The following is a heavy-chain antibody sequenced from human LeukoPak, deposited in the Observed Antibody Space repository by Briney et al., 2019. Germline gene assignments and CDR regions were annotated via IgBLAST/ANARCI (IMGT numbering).Heavy chain of an antibody. Sequence: PGGSLRLSCAASGFTFSNAWMSWVRQAPGKGLEWVGRIKSKTDGGTTDYAAPVKGRFTISRDDSKNTLYLQMNSLKTEDTAVYYCTTIFKVLLWFGEPGPWGQGTLVTVSS. CDR1: GFTFSNAW. J-gene: IGHJ5*02. D-gene: IGHD3-10*01. CDR2: IKSKTDGGTT. CDR3: TTIFKVLLWFGEPGP. V-gene: IGHV3-15*01.